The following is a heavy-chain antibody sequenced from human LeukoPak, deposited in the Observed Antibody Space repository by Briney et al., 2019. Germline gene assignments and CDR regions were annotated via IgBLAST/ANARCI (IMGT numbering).Heavy chain of an antibody. V-gene: IGHV4-30-2*01. CDR2: IYHSGNT. J-gene: IGHJ3*02. CDR3: ARDSGLGYDFWSGYPILDAFDI. Sequence: SQTLSLTCAVSGGSITGGGYSWSWIRQPPGKGLEWIGYIYHSGNTYYNPSLKSRVTISVDRSKNQFSLKLSSVTAADTAVYYCARDSGLGYDFWSGYPILDAFDIWGQGTMVTVSS. D-gene: IGHD3-3*01. CDR1: GGSITGGGYS.